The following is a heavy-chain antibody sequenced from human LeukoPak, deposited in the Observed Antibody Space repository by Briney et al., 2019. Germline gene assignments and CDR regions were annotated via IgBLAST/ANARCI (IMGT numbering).Heavy chain of an antibody. Sequence: SETLSLTCTFSGGSISTSSYYWGWIRQPPGKGLEWIGSIYYRGSTYYNPSLKSRVTISVDTSKNQFSLKLSSVTAADTSVYYCARLPIAVAAWFDPWGQGTLVTVSS. D-gene: IGHD6-19*01. CDR1: GGSISTSSYY. CDR2: IYYRGST. CDR3: ARLPIAVAAWFDP. V-gene: IGHV4-39*01. J-gene: IGHJ5*02.